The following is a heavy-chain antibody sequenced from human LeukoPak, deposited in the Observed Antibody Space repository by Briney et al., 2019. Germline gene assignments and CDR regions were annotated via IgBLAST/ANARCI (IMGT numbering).Heavy chain of an antibody. D-gene: IGHD5-18*01. CDR3: AKDLDSYGYIGYYFDY. Sequence: GGSLRLSCAASGFTFSNYEMHWVRQAPGKGLEWVAFIRYDGSNKYYADSVKGRFTISRDNSKNTLYLQMNSLRAEDTAVYYCAKDLDSYGYIGYYFDYWGQGTLVTVSS. CDR1: GFTFSNYE. CDR2: IRYDGSNK. J-gene: IGHJ4*02. V-gene: IGHV3-30*02.